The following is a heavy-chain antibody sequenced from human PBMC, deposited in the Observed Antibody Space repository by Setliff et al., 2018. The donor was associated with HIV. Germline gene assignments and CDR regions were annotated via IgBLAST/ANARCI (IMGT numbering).Heavy chain of an antibody. J-gene: IGHJ4*02. CDR3: ARARGRALLSYYFDY. CDR1: GGSISGYY. V-gene: IGHV4-59*01. Sequence: KPSETLSLTCTVSGGSISGYYWSWVRRPPGRGLEWIGFVSYSGTTSYNPSLDSRVTMSVDTSRDQFSLKLSSVTAADTAVYFCARARGRALLSYYFDYWGQGRLVTVSS. CDR2: VSYSGTT.